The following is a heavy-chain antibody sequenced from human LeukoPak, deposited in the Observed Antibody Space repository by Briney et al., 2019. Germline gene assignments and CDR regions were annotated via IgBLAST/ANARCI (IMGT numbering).Heavy chain of an antibody. D-gene: IGHD5-18*01. J-gene: IGHJ6*03. Sequence: SETLSLTCTVSGGSISGYSWSWIRQPPGKGLEYIGYIHYSGTANYTPSLKSRVTISVDTSKNQFSLKLSSVTAADTAVYYCARGDWAAENDNSYGLGYYYYYMDVWGKGTTVTVSS. CDR3: ARGDWAAENDNSYGLGYYYYYMDV. CDR2: IHYSGTA. CDR1: GGSISGYS. V-gene: IGHV4-59*08.